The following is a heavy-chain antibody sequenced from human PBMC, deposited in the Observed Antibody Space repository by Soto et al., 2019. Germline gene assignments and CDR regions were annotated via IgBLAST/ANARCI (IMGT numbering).Heavy chain of an antibody. V-gene: IGHV4-39*01. Sequence: RSLTCAVSGGSIGTSAYYWGWIRQAPGKGLEWIGSINHSGNTYLSPSLKDRVTMSVDTSKNSFSLKLRSATAADTGLYYCSRRAPEGFDPWGQGTLVTVSS. CDR2: INHSGNT. CDR3: SRRAPEGFDP. CDR1: GGSIGTSAYY. J-gene: IGHJ5*02.